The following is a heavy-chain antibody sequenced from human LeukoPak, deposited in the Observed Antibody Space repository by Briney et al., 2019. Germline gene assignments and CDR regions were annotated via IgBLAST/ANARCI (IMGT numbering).Heavy chain of an antibody. V-gene: IGHV4-4*07. CDR2: IYTSGST. CDR3: ARGPALVVPAAPLYYYYMDV. D-gene: IGHD2-2*01. CDR1: GGSISSYY. J-gene: IGHJ6*03. Sequence: SETLSLTCAVSGGSISSYYWSWIRQPAGKGLEWIGRIYTSGSTNYNPSLKSRVTMSVDTSKNQFSLKLSSVTAADTAVYYCARGPALVVPAAPLYYYYMDVWGKGTTVTVSS.